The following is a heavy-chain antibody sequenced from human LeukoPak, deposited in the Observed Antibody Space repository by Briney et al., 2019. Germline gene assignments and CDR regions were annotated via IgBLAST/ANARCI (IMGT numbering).Heavy chain of an antibody. V-gene: IGHV3-21*01. D-gene: IGHD5-18*01. CDR1: EFTFSSYR. CDR3: VRLRGGYNYALRPFDL. Sequence: GGSLRLSCAASEFTFSSYRINWVRQAPGKGLEWVSSISSIRSYIYYADSVKGRFTISRDNAKNSLYLQMNSLRAEDTAVYYCVRLRGGYNYALRPFDLWRRGTLVTVSS. CDR2: ISSIRSYI. J-gene: IGHJ4*02.